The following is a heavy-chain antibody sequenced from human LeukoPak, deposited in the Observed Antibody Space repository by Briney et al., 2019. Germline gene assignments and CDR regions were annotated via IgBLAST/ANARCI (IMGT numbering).Heavy chain of an antibody. J-gene: IGHJ4*02. CDR2: IYYGGST. CDR1: GGSISSHY. V-gene: IGHV4-59*08. D-gene: IGHD2-8*01. Sequence: SETLSLTCTVSGGSISSHYWSWIRQPPGKGLEWIGNIYYGGSTNYNPSLKSRVTISVDTSKNQFSPKLSSVTAADTAVYYCARLGSYCTDGVCSDYWGQGTLVTVSS. CDR3: ARLGSYCTDGVCSDY.